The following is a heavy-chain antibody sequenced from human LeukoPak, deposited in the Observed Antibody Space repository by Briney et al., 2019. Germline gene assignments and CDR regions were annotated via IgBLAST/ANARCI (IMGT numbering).Heavy chain of an antibody. CDR1: TYNFTTFW. D-gene: IGHD6-13*01. CDR3: ARPSSSWYDNFDY. CDR2: IYPGDSDT. V-gene: IGHV5-51*01. Sequence: GESLKISCEGSTYNFTTFWIGWVRQMPGKGLEWMGVIYPGDSDTRYSPSFQGQVTISADKSISTAYLQWSSLKASDTAMYYCARPSSSWYDNFDYWGQGTLVTVSS. J-gene: IGHJ4*02.